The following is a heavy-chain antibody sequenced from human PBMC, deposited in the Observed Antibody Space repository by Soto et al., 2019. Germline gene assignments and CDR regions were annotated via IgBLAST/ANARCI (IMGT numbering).Heavy chain of an antibody. Sequence: ASVKVSCKASGYTFAGYYMHWVRQAPGQGLEWMGWINPNSGGTNYAQKFQGRVTMTRDTSISTAYMEVNRLISDDTAVYYCARGTYSGSSTSLPYYSAMDVCGQGTTVTVSS. J-gene: IGHJ6*02. CDR2: INPNSGGT. V-gene: IGHV1-2*02. CDR3: ARGTYSGSSTSLPYYSAMDV. CDR1: GYTFAGYY. D-gene: IGHD1-26*01.